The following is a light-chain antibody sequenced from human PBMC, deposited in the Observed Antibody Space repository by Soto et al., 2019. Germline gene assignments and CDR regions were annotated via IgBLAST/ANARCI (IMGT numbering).Light chain of an antibody. Sequence: QSALTQPASVSGSPGQSITISCTGTINDVGSYNLVSWYQQHPDKAPKLMISEDSKRPSGVSTRFSGSKSGITAPLTISGLRAEDEAHYYCCAYVGSSTYVCGTGTKVTVL. J-gene: IGLJ1*01. V-gene: IGLV2-23*01. CDR1: INDVGSYNL. CDR3: CAYVGSSTYV. CDR2: EDS.